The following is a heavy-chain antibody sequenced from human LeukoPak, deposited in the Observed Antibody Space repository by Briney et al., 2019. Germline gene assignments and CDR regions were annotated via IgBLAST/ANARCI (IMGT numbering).Heavy chain of an antibody. J-gene: IGHJ4*02. D-gene: IGHD6-19*01. CDR3: ARVATSSGWYPMGY. CDR1: GFTVSSNY. CDR2: ISSSGSTI. Sequence: PGGSLRLSCAASGFTVSSNYMSWVRQAPGKGLEWVSYISSSGSTIYYADSVKGRFTISRDNAKNSLYLQMNSLRAEDTAVYYCARVATSSGWYPMGYWGQGTLVTVSS. V-gene: IGHV3-11*01.